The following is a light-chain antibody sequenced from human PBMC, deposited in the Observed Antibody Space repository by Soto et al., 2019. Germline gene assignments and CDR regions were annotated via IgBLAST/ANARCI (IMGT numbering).Light chain of an antibody. J-gene: IGKJ2*01. CDR1: QSLSNN. CDR2: GAS. CDR3: QQYNYWPPYT. V-gene: IGKV3-15*01. Sequence: EIVMTQSPATLSVSPGERATLSCRASQSLSNNLAWYQQKPGQAPGLLIYGASTRATGIPARFSGSGSGTEFTLTISSLQSGDFAVYYCQQYNYWPPYTFGQGTKVEIK.